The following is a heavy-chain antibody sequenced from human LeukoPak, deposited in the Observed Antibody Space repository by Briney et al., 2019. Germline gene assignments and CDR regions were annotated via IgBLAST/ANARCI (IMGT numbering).Heavy chain of an antibody. CDR1: GGSFSGYY. D-gene: IGHD2-15*01. V-gene: IGHV4-34*01. Sequence: SETLSLTCAVYGGSFSGYYWSWIRQPPGKGLEWIGEINHSGSTNYNPSLKSRVTISVDTSKNQFSLKLSSVTAADTAVYFCARHADGAAFGYWGQGTLVTVSS. CDR3: ARHADGAAFGY. CDR2: INHSGST. J-gene: IGHJ4*02.